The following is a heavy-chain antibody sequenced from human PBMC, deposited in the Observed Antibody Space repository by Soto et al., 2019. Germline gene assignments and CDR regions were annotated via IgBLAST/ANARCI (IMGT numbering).Heavy chain of an antibody. CDR3: ARGSKDSHQGSRILEL. J-gene: IGHJ4*02. CDR2: ITDSGGDA. Sequence: PGGSXRLSCVSSGITFCSRSMSWVRQAPGEGLEWVSTITDSGGDAKYADSVRGRFAISRDHSKKTLYLQMRSLTAEDSAIYYCARGSKDSHQGSRILELWGRGTLVNVSS. V-gene: IGHV3-23*01. D-gene: IGHD1-26*01. CDR1: GITFCSRS.